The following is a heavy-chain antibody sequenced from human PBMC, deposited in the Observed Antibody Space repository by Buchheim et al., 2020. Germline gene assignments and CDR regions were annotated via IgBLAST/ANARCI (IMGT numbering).Heavy chain of an antibody. V-gene: IGHV4-34*01. D-gene: IGHD3-10*01. CDR3: ARLVRGAMNWFDP. J-gene: IGHJ5*02. CDR1: GGSFSGYY. CDR2: INHSGNT. Sequence: QVQLQQWGAGLLKPSETLSLTCAVYGGSFSGYYWSWIRQPPGKGLEWIGEINHSGNTNYKSSLKSRVTISVDTSKNQFSLKLSSVTAADTAVYYCARLVRGAMNWFDPWGQGTL.